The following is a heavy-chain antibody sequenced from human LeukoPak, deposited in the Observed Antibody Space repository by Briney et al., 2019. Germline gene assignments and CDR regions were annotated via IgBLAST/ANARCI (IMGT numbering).Heavy chain of an antibody. CDR1: GGSFSGYY. Sequence: SETLSLTCAVYGGSFSGYYWSWIRQPPGKGLEWIGEINHSGSTNYNPSLKSRVTISVDTSKNQFPLKLSSVTAADTAVYYCARVREYSYGPWYGMDVWGQGTTVTVSS. CDR2: INHSGST. J-gene: IGHJ6*02. D-gene: IGHD5-18*01. CDR3: ARVREYSYGPWYGMDV. V-gene: IGHV4-34*01.